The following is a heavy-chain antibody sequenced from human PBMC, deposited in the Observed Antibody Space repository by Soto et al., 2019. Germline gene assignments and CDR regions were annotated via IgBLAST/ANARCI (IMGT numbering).Heavy chain of an antibody. CDR3: ARAARRNVVLIQFDI. Sequence: QVQLQESGPGLVKPSQTLSLTCSVSGGSISSDGYYWSWIRQHPEKGLEWIAYIYHSGITYYHPSLQSRVNMSIDTSKNQFSLRLSSVTAADTAVYYCARAARRNVVLIQFDIWGQGTQVTVSS. CDR2: IYHSGIT. CDR1: GGSISSDGYY. D-gene: IGHD1-1*01. J-gene: IGHJ4*01. V-gene: IGHV4-31*03.